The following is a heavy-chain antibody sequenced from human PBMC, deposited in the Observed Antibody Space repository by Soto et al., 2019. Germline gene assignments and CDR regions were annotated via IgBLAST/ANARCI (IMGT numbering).Heavy chain of an antibody. V-gene: IGHV4-4*02. D-gene: IGHD6-19*01. J-gene: IGHJ5*02. CDR1: GGSITSTNW. CDR3: ARDRGIAEAGS. CDR2: IYHSGTT. Sequence: SETLSLTCAVSGGSITSTNWWSWVRQPPGKGLELIGEIYHSGTTNYNPSLKSRVTISVDKSKNQFSLKLTSVTAADTAVYYCARDRGIAEAGSWGRGILVT.